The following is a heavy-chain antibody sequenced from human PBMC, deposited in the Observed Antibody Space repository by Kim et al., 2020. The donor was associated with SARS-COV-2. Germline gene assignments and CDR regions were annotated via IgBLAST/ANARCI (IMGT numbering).Heavy chain of an antibody. J-gene: IGHJ6*02. CDR1: GGSFSGYY. CDR2: INHSGST. CDR3: ARGRGEGRGMDV. Sequence: SETLSLTCAVYGGSFSGYYWSWIRQPPGKGLEWIGEINHSGSTNYNPSLKSRVTISVDTSKNQFSLKLSSVTAADTAVYYCARGRGEGRGMDVWGQGTTVTVSS. D-gene: IGHD3-10*01. V-gene: IGHV4-34*01.